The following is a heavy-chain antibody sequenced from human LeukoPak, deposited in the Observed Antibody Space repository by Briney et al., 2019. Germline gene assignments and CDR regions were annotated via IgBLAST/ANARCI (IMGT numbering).Heavy chain of an antibody. V-gene: IGHV3-9*01. CDR3: AKDRAATVRGTDY. CDR2: INWNSDNI. CDR1: GFTFDDYA. J-gene: IGHJ4*02. Sequence: SGGSLRLSCAASGFTFDDYAMHWVRQAPGKGLEWVSGINWNSDNIGYADSVKGRFTISRDNAKNSLYLQMNSLRAEDTALYYCAKDRAATVRGTDYWGQGTLVTVSS. D-gene: IGHD4-17*01.